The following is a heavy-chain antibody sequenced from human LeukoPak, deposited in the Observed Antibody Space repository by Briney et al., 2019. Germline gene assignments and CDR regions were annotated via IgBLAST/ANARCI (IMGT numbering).Heavy chain of an antibody. CDR1: GFTFSSYA. Sequence: PGGSLRLSCAASGFTFSSYAMSWVRQAPGKGLEWGSAISGSGGSTHYADSVKGRFTISRDNSKNTLYLQMNSLRAEDTAVYYCAKDYYDSSGYGLYFDYWGQGTLVAVSS. J-gene: IGHJ4*02. D-gene: IGHD3-22*01. V-gene: IGHV3-23*01. CDR3: AKDYYDSSGYGLYFDY. CDR2: ISGSGGST.